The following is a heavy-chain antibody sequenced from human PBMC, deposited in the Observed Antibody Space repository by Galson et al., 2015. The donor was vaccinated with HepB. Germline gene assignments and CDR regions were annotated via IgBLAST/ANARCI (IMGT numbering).Heavy chain of an antibody. CDR1: GYTFTSYG. D-gene: IGHD2-2*01. J-gene: IGHJ6*03. V-gene: IGHV1-18*01. CDR3: ARDRCSSTSCNYYYYMDV. Sequence: SVKVSCKASGYTFTSYGISWVRQAPGQGLEWMGWISAYNGNTNYAQKLQGRVTMTTDTSTSTAYMELRSLRSDDTAVYYCARDRCSSTSCNYYYYMDVWGKGTTVTVSS. CDR2: ISAYNGNT.